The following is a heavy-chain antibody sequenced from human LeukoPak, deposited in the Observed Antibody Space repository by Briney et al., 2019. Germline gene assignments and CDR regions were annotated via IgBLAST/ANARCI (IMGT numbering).Heavy chain of an antibody. V-gene: IGHV3-7*05. D-gene: IGHD5-18*01. CDR1: GFTFSNAW. CDR3: ARRYSYGRGYFDF. J-gene: IGHJ4*02. CDR2: IKQDGIEK. Sequence: GGSLRLSCAASGFTFSNAWMSWVRQAPGKGLEWVANIKQDGIEKHYLDSVRGRFIISRENAKNSLYLQMNSLRAEDTAVYYCARRYSYGRGYFDFWGQGTLVTVSS.